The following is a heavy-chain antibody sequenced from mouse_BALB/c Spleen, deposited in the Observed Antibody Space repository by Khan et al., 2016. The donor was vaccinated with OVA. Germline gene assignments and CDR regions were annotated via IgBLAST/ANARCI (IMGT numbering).Heavy chain of an antibody. CDR3: ARDYGSSYRYFDV. V-gene: IGHV1S137*01. D-gene: IGHD1-1*01. J-gene: IGHJ1*01. CDR2: ISTYYGDA. Sequence: QVQLQQSGAELVRPGVSVKISCKGSGYTFTHYAMHWVKQSHAKSLEWIGVISTYYGDASYNQKFKGKATMTVDKSSSTAYMELARLTSEDSAIYFCARDYGSSYRYFDVWGAGTTVTVSS. CDR1: GYTFTHYA.